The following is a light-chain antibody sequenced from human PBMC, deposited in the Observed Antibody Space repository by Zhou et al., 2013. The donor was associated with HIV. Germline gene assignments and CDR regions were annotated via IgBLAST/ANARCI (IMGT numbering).Light chain of an antibody. Sequence: DIVMTQIPLSLSVTPGQPASIYCKSSQNLLPSDGKTYLSWFLQKPGQPPQLLIYEVSTRFSGIPDRFSGSGSGTDFTLKISRMEAEDVGVYYCMQSVEYPWTFGQGTKVEIK. CDR2: EVS. CDR1: QNLLPSDGKTY. V-gene: IGKV2D-29*01. CDR3: MQSVEYPWT. J-gene: IGKJ1*01.